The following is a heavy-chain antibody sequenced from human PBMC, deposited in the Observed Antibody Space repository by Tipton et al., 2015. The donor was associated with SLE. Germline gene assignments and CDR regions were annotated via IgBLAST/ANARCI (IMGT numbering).Heavy chain of an antibody. CDR3: ASDWADGVCSDSFGY. CDR2: IRGKASTYAP. D-gene: IGHD2-8*02. V-gene: IGHV3-73*01. J-gene: IGHJ4*02. CDR1: GSTFSGSA. Sequence: SLRLSCAASGSTFSGSAIHWVRQASGEGLEWVGRIRGKASTYAPAYAASVKGRFTISRDDSKNTAFLQMNSLKTEDTAVYYCASDWADGVCSDSFGYWGQGTLVTVSS.